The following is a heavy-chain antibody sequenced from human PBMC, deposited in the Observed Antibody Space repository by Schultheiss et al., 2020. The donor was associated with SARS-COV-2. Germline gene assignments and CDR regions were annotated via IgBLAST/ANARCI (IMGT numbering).Heavy chain of an antibody. CDR3: ARDGGLYSSSSYFDY. CDR2: IKQDGSEK. D-gene: IGHD6-6*01. CDR1: AFMFGSSV. Sequence: GGSLRLSCVDSAFMFGSSVMYWVRQAPGKGLEWVANIKQDGSEKYYVDSVKGRFTISRDNAKNSLYLQMNSLRAEDTAVYYCARDGGLYSSSSYFDYWGQGTLVTVSS. J-gene: IGHJ4*02. V-gene: IGHV3-7*01.